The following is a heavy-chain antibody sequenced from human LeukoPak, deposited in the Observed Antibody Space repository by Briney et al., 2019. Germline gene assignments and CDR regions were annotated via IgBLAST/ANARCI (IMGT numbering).Heavy chain of an antibody. Sequence: ASVKVSCKASGYTFTDYAISWVRQAPGQGLEWMGWISVYNGNTNYAEKVQGRVAMTTDTSTSTAYMELRSLRSDDTAVYYCARDYCTNSLCYNNWFDPWGQGTPVTVSS. CDR1: GYTFTDYA. V-gene: IGHV1-18*01. J-gene: IGHJ5*02. D-gene: IGHD2-8*01. CDR2: ISVYNGNT. CDR3: ARDYCTNSLCYNNWFDP.